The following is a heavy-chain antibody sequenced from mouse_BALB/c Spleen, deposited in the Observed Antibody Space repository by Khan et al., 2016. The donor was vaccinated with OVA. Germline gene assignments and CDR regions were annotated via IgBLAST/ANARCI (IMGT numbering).Heavy chain of an antibody. V-gene: IGHV2-9*02. CDR3: ARAKYLARY. D-gene: IGHD3-3*01. Sequence: QMQLEESGPGLVAPSQSLSITCTVYGYSLTRYGVHWVRQPPGKGLEWLGLIWAGGSTNYNWALMSRLSISIYNSKSLVFLIMNSLQTDDTALDYCARAKYLARYWGQGTTLTVSS. J-gene: IGHJ2*01. CDR2: IWAGGST. CDR1: GYSLTRYG.